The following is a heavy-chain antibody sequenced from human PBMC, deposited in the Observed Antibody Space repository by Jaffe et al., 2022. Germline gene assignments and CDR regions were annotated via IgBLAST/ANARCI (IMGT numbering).Heavy chain of an antibody. CDR2: IYPGDSDT. J-gene: IGHJ4*02. D-gene: IGHD2-2*01. CDR3: VRHSPSGVVPAAILDY. Sequence: EVQLVQSGAEVKKPGESLKISCKGSGYSFTSYWIGWVRQMPGKGLEWMGIIYPGDSDTRYSPSFQGQVTISADKSISTAYLQWSSLKASDTAMYYCVRHSPSGVVPAAILDYWGQGTLVTVSS. CDR1: GYSFTSYW. V-gene: IGHV5-51*01.